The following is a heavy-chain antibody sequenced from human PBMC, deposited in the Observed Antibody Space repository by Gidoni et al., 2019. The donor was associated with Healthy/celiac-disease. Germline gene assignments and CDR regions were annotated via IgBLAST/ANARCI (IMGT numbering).Heavy chain of an antibody. CDR3: ARASYGDYVPGYNWFDP. Sequence: QVQLQESGPGLVKPSGTLSLTCAVSGGSISSSNWWSWVRQPPGKGLEGIGAIYHSGSTNYNPSLKSRVTISVDKSKNQFSLKLSSVTAADTAVYYCARASYGDYVPGYNWFDPWGQGTLVTVSS. V-gene: IGHV4-4*02. CDR1: GGSISSSNW. J-gene: IGHJ5*02. CDR2: IYHSGST. D-gene: IGHD4-17*01.